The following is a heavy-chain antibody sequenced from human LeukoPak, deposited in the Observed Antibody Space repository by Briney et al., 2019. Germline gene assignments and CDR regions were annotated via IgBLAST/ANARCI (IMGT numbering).Heavy chain of an antibody. J-gene: IGHJ4*02. CDR3: VKEDYYDSSGYYPLGF. D-gene: IGHD3-22*01. V-gene: IGHV3-23*01. CDR1: GFTFSTYA. CDR2: ISDSGGST. Sequence: TGGSLRLSCAASGFTFSTYAMSWVRQAPGKGLEWVSAISDSGGSTYYADSVKGRFTISRDNSKSTLYLQMNSLRAEDTALYYCVKEDYYDSSGYYPLGFWGQGTLVTVSS.